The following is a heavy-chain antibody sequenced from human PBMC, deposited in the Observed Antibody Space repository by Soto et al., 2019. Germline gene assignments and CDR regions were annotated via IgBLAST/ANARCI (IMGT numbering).Heavy chain of an antibody. CDR3: ALHISKLRSYYYAMDV. CDR2: IYPGDSDT. J-gene: IGHJ6*02. V-gene: IGHV5-51*01. Sequence: GESLKISCKGSGYTFTDYWIGWVRQLPGKCLEWMGIIYPGDSDTRYSPSFQGHVTITVDKSTSTAYLQWNTLKASDPAMYYCALHISKLRSYYYAMDVCGQVPTVTVYS. D-gene: IGHD4-4*01. CDR1: GYTFTDYW.